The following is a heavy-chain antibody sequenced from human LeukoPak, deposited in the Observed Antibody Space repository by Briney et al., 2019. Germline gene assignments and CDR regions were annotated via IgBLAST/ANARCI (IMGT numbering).Heavy chain of an antibody. D-gene: IGHD3-3*01. CDR3: ARRAPDFYGYDY. V-gene: IGHV1-2*02. Sequence: GPSVRVSCKASGYTFTDYYIHWVRQAPGQGLEWMGWISPNSGGTYYAQNFQDRVTMTRDTSITTAYMELSRLRSDDTAVYYCARRAPDFYGYDYWGQGTLVTVSS. J-gene: IGHJ4*02. CDR1: GYTFTDYY. CDR2: ISPNSGGT.